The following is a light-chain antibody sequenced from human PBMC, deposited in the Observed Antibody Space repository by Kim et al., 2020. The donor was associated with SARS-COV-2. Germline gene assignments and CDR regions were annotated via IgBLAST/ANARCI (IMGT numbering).Light chain of an antibody. CDR3: QQYGRSPWT. CDR1: QSVSSTY. V-gene: IGKV3-20*01. Sequence: EIVLTQSPGTLSLSSGERATLSCRASQSVSSTYLGWYQQKPGQAPRLLIYGASNRATGIPDRFSGSGSGTDFTLIISRLEPDDFAVYYCQQYGRSPWTFGQGTKVDIK. CDR2: GAS. J-gene: IGKJ1*01.